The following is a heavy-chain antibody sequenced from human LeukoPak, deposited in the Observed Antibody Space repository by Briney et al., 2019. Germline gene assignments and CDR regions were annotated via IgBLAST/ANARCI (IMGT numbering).Heavy chain of an antibody. V-gene: IGHV3-7*01. Sequence: GGSLRLSCEASGFTFNNYWMSWFRQAPGRGLEWVANIKQDESEKNYVDSVKGRFTISRDNVKNSLYLQMNSLRAEDTAVYYCARVAYYYDSSGYYPAERAFDYWGQGTLVTVSS. CDR2: IKQDESEK. CDR3: ARVAYYYDSSGYYPAERAFDY. CDR1: GFTFNNYW. D-gene: IGHD3-22*01. J-gene: IGHJ4*02.